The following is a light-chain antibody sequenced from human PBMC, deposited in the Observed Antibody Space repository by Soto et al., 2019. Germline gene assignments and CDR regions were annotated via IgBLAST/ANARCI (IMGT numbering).Light chain of an antibody. CDR2: WAS. V-gene: IGKV4-1*01. CDR1: QNVLYSSNNNNY. CDR3: QQYYGIPYT. Sequence: DIVMTQSPDSLAVSLGERATINCKSSQNVLYSSNNNNYLAWYQQKPGQPPKLLFYWASTRESGVLDRFSGSGSGTDFTLTISSLQAEDVAVYYCQQYYGIPYTFGQGTKLEIK. J-gene: IGKJ2*01.